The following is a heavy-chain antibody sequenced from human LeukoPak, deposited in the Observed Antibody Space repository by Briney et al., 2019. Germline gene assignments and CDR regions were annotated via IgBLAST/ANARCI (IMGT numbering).Heavy chain of an antibody. CDR3: ARHANAYSSGWFDY. CDR1: GEYITSSH. J-gene: IGHJ4*02. CDR2: LYYSGST. D-gene: IGHD6-25*01. V-gene: IGHV4-59*08. Sequence: SETLSLTCTVSGEYITSSHWSWIRQPPGKGLEWIGYLYYSGSTNYNPSLKSRVTMSVDTSRNQFSLKLSSVTAADTAVYYCARHANAYSSGWFDYWGQGTLVTVSS.